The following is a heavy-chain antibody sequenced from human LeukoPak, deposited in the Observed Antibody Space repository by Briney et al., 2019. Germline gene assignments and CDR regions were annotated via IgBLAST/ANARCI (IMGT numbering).Heavy chain of an antibody. V-gene: IGHV4-39*01. CDR2: IYYSGNT. Sequence: PSETLSLTCIVSGGSMSSGSYYWGWIRQPPGRGLGWLGRIYYSGNTLYNPSLKSRVTISIDTSKNQFSLKLKSVIAADTAMYYCARPIGYTSSWPLGIWGQGTMVTVSS. CDR3: ARPIGYTSSWPLGI. D-gene: IGHD6-13*01. CDR1: GGSMSSGSYY. J-gene: IGHJ3*02.